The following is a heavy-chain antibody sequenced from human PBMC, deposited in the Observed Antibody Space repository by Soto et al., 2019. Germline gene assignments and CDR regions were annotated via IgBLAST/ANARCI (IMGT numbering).Heavy chain of an antibody. D-gene: IGHD3-16*01. V-gene: IGHV1-18*01. J-gene: IGHJ6*02. CDR3: ARTLGAAYYYGMDV. CDR2: ITAYNGKT. CDR1: GYTFTSYG. Sequence: QVQLVQSGGEVKKLGASVKVSCRTSGYTFTSYGISWVRQAPGQGLEWMGWITAYNGKTDYVQKIQGRVTMTTDTPTTTVYMELRSLRSDDTAVYYCARTLGAAYYYGMDVWGQGTTVTVSS.